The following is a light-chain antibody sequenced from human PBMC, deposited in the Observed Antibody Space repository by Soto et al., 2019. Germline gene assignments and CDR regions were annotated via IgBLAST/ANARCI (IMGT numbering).Light chain of an antibody. J-gene: IGLJ2*01. CDR2: DVS. CDR1: SSDVGGYNY. Sequence: QSVLTQPASVSGSPGQSITISCTGTSSDVGGYNYVSWYQQHPGKAPKLMIYDVSNRPSGVSNRFSGSKSGNTASLTISGLQAEEEADYYCSSYTSSSTRVVFGGGTQLTVL. CDR3: SSYTSSSTRVV. V-gene: IGLV2-14*01.